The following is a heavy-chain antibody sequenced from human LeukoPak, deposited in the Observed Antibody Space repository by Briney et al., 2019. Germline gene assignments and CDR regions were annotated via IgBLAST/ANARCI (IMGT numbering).Heavy chain of an antibody. CDR3: ARHRGYYYYYMDV. Sequence: SETLSLTCTVSGGSISSSGYYWGWIRQPPGKGLEWVGSMYHTGSTYYNPSLKSRVTISVDTSKNQFSLKLTSVTAADTAVYYCARHRGYYYYYMDVWGKGTTVTVFS. V-gene: IGHV4-39*01. CDR1: GGSISSSGYY. CDR2: MYHTGST. J-gene: IGHJ6*03.